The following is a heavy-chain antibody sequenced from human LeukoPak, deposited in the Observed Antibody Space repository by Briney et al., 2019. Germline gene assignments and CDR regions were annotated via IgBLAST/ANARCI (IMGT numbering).Heavy chain of an antibody. CDR2: IYYSGST. V-gene: IGHV4-39*07. D-gene: IGHD3-10*01. J-gene: IGHJ6*03. CDR3: ARDRVLLWFGEPIYYYMDV. Sequence: SETLSLTCTVSGGSITSSSYYWGWIRQPPGKGLEWIGSIYYSGSTYYNPSLKSRVTISVDTSKNQFSLKLSSVTAADTAVYYCARDRVLLWFGEPIYYYMDVWGKGTTVTVSS. CDR1: GGSITSSSYY.